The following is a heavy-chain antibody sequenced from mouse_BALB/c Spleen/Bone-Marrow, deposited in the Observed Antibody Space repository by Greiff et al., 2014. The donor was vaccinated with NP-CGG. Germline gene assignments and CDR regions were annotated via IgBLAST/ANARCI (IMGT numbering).Heavy chain of an antibody. CDR1: GYAFSGYW. CDR3: ARGGISVDY. Sequence: QVQLQQSGAELVRPGSSVKISCKASGYAFSGYWMNWVKQRPGQGLEWIGQIYPGDGDTDYSGKFKGKATLTADKSSSTAYMQLSSLTSEDSAVYFCARGGISVDYWGQGTTLTVSS. J-gene: IGHJ2*01. V-gene: IGHV1-80*01. CDR2: IYPGDGDT.